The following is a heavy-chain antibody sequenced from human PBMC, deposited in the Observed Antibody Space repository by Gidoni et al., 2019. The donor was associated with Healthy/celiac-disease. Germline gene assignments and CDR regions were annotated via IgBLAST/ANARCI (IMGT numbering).Heavy chain of an antibody. Sequence: QVQLVQSGAEVKKPGASVKVSCKASGYTFTGYYMHWVRQAPGQGLEWMGWINPNSGGTNYAQKFQGRVTMTRDTSISTAYMVLSRLRSDDTAVYYCARRGNYYGSGSYVGDAGFDYWGQGTLVTVSS. CDR1: GYTFTGYY. CDR3: ARRGNYYGSGSYVGDAGFDY. V-gene: IGHV1-2*02. D-gene: IGHD3-10*01. J-gene: IGHJ4*02. CDR2: INPNSGGT.